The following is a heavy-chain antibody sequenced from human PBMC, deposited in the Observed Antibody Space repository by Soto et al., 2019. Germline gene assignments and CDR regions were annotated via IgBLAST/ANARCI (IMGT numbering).Heavy chain of an antibody. CDR1: GYTFTSYD. J-gene: IGHJ5*02. V-gene: IGHV1-8*01. CDR3: ARAGVLRFLEWLSRGWCDP. Sequence: QVQLVQSGAEVKKPGASVKVSCKASGYTFTSYDINWVRQATGHGLEWMGWMNPNSGNTGYAQKFQGRVTMTRNTSISTAYMELSSLRSEDTAVYYCARAGVLRFLEWLSRGWCDPCGQGTLVTVSS. D-gene: IGHD3-3*01. CDR2: MNPNSGNT.